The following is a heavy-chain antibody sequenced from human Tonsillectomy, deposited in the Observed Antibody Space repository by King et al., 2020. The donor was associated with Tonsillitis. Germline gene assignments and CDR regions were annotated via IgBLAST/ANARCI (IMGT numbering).Heavy chain of an antibody. V-gene: IGHV4-34*01. Sequence: VQLQQWGARLLKPSETLSLTCAVKSGSFSGYFWAWIRQSPGKGLEWIGEINYSGSTNYNPSLKSRASISVVTYENQVSLSLNSVTAADTAVYYCARAHFHGSGSSGWLDPWGQGTQVIVS. CDR1: SGSFSGYF. CDR2: INYSGST. J-gene: IGHJ5*02. CDR3: ARAHFHGSGSSGWLDP. D-gene: IGHD3-10*01.